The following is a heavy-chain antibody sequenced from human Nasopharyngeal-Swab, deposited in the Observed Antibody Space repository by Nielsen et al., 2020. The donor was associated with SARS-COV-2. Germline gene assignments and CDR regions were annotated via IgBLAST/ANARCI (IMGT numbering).Heavy chain of an antibody. CDR2: IYYSGST. V-gene: IGHV4-39*01. Sequence: SETLSLTCTVSGGSISSSSYYWGWIRQPPGKGLEWIGSIYYSGSTYYNPSLKSRVTISVDTSKNQFSLKLSSVTAADTAVYYCARHYSGITMIVVAGYLSWFDPWGQETLVTVSS. CDR1: GGSISSSSYY. J-gene: IGHJ5*02. D-gene: IGHD3-22*01. CDR3: ARHYSGITMIVVAGYLSWFDP.